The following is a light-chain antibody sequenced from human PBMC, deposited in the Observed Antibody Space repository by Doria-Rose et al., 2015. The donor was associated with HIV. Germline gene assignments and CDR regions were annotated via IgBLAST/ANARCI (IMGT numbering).Light chain of an antibody. Sequence: IQMTQSPSTLSASVGDRVTIPCRPSQSISSWLAWYQQKPGKAPKLLIYTASGLESGVPSRFSGSGSGTEFTLTISSLQPDDFASYYCQQYNSYPYTFGQGTKLEIK. CDR2: TAS. J-gene: IGKJ2*01. V-gene: IGKV1-5*03. CDR1: QSISSW. CDR3: QQYNSYPYT.